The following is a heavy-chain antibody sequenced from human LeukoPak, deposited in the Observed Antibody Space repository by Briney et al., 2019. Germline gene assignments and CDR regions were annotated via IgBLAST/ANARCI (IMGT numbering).Heavy chain of an antibody. D-gene: IGHD3-10*01. CDR3: ARDLGAVGVDY. J-gene: IGHJ4*02. V-gene: IGHV1-69*05. CDR2: IIPIFPRP. CDR1: EGSFSSHA. Sequence: SVKVSCKASEGSFSSHAISWVRQAPEQGLEWMGGIIPIFPRPSYAQKFQGRLTITTDESTSTTYMELSSLKSEDTAVYYCARDLGAVGVDYWGQGTLVTVSS.